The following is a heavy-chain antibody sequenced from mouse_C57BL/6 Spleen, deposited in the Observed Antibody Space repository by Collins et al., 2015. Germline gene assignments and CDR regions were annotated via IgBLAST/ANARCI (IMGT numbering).Heavy chain of an antibody. D-gene: IGHD1-1*01. CDR2: INPNNGGT. CDR3: ARRGITTVVPFAY. Sequence: VKQSHGKSLEWIGDINPNNGGTSYNQKFKGKATLTVDKSSSTAYMELRSLTSEDSAVYYCARRGITTVVPFAYWGQGTLVTVSA. V-gene: IGHV1-26*01. J-gene: IGHJ3*01.